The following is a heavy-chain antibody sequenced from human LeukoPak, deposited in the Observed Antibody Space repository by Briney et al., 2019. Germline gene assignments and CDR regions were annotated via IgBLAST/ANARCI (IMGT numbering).Heavy chain of an antibody. Sequence: RSETLSLTCTLSSGSFTTFYWTWLRQPPGKGLEWIGYIFYSVSANYNPSLKSRVTISVDTSKNHFSLQLGSVTAADTAVYYCAREGIAAAAFDYWGQGTLVSV. CDR2: IFYSVSA. CDR1: SGSFTTFY. V-gene: IGHV4-59*01. CDR3: AREGIAAAAFDY. D-gene: IGHD6-13*01. J-gene: IGHJ4*02.